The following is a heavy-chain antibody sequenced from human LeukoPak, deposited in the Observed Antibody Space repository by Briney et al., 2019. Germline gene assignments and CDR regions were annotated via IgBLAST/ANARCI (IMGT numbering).Heavy chain of an antibody. CDR1: GYSFTSYY. J-gene: IGHJ5*02. CDR2: INPGGGST. V-gene: IGHV1-46*01. Sequence: ASVKVSCKASGYSFTSYYIHWVRQAPGQGLESMGIINPGGGSTSYAQKFQDRVTMTRDTSTSTVYMELNSLRSEDTAVYYCAKDLRSDHPGLDPWGQGTLVIVSS. D-gene: IGHD4-17*01. CDR3: AKDLRSDHPGLDP.